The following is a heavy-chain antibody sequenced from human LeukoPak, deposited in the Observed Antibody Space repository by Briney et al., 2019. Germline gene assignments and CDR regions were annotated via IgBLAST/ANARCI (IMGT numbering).Heavy chain of an antibody. D-gene: IGHD7-27*01. CDR2: IFPGDSDT. CDR3: ARHSGDRGGFDS. CDR1: ATAFTSCW. J-gene: IGHJ3*02. Sequence: GASLKISCEGSATAFTSCWIGWVRQMPGKGLEWMGIIFPGDSDTRYSPSFQGQFTISADKSLTTAYLQWSSLKASDTAMYYCARHSGDRGGFDSWGQGTMVTVSS. V-gene: IGHV5-51*01.